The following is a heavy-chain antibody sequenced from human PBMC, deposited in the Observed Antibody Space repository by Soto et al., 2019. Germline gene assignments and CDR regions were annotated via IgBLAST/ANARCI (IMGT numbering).Heavy chain of an antibody. CDR2: ISPMFGAA. D-gene: IGHD3-10*01. J-gene: IGHJ4*02. Sequence: QVQLVQSGAEMKKPGSSVKVSCQSSGGTFNTYAMNWVRQAPGQGPEWMGDISPMFGAANYAPKFQGRVTLTAAQATGTSSRQLSTLTTEDPALYFCATEVQVHPPAFVYWGQGTLVTVS. CDR1: GGTFNTYA. V-gene: IGHV1-69*19. CDR3: ATEVQVHPPAFVY.